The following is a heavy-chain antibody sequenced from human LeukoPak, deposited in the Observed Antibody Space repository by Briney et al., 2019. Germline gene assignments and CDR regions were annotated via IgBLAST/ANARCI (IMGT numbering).Heavy chain of an antibody. Sequence: PSETLSLTCTVSGGSISSYYWSWIRQPPGKGLEWIGYIYYSGSTNYNPSLKSRVTISVDTSKNQFSLKLSSVTAADTAVYYCARDKGIAPAADLDVFDIWGQGTMVTVSS. D-gene: IGHD6-13*01. CDR2: IYYSGST. V-gene: IGHV4-59*01. J-gene: IGHJ3*02. CDR3: ARDKGIAPAADLDVFDI. CDR1: GGSISSYY.